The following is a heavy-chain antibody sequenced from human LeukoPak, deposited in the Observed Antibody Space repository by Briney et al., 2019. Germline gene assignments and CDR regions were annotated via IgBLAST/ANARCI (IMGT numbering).Heavy chain of an antibody. V-gene: IGHV4-30-4*01. D-gene: IGHD3-22*01. CDR3: AREGWGMIPTDAI. CDR1: GGSISSGDYY. Sequence: SETLSLTCTVSGGSISSGDYYWSWIRQPPGKGLEWIGYIYYSGSTYYNPSLKSRVTISVDTSKNQFSLKLSSVTAADTAVYYCAREGWGMIPTDAIWGQGTMVTVSS. CDR2: IYYSGST. J-gene: IGHJ3*02.